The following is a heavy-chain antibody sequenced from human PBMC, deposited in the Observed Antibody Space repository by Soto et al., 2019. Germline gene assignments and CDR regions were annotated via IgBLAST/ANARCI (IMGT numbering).Heavy chain of an antibody. J-gene: IGHJ4*02. CDR1: GYTFTSYG. CDR2: ISACNGNT. D-gene: IGHD3-9*01. Sequence: ASVKVSCKASGYTFTSYGISWVRQAPGQGLEWMGWISACNGNTNYAQKLQGRVTMTTDTSTSTAYMELRSLRSDDTAVYYCARDYDILTGYSGNFVYWGQGTLVTVSS. CDR3: ARDYDILTGYSGNFVY. V-gene: IGHV1-18*01.